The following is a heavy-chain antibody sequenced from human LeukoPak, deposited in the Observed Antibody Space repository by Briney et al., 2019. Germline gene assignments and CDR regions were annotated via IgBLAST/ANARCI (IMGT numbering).Heavy chain of an antibody. CDR3: PGYSRYYDN. CDR2: MNPNTGNT. V-gene: IGHV1-8*03. CDR1: GYTFTSYD. D-gene: IGHD6-13*01. Sequence: ASVKVSCKASGYTFTSYDINWVRQATGQGLEWMGWMNPNTGNTGYAEKFQGRVTLARNTSISTAYMELSSLRSEDTAVYYCPGYSRYYDNWGQGTLVTVSS. J-gene: IGHJ4*02.